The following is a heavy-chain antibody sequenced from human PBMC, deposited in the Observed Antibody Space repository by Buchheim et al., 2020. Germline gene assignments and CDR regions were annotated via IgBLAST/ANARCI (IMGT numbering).Heavy chain of an antibody. Sequence: QVQLQESGPGLVKPSETLSLTCTVSGGSISSYYWSWIRQPPGKGLEWIGYIYYSGSTNYNPSLKSRVTISVDTSKNQFSLKLSSVTAADTAVYYCASSTYYDFWSGYLGYYYYGMDVWGQGTT. CDR1: GGSISSYY. J-gene: IGHJ6*02. D-gene: IGHD3-3*01. CDR3: ASSTYYDFWSGYLGYYYYGMDV. CDR2: IYYSGST. V-gene: IGHV4-59*08.